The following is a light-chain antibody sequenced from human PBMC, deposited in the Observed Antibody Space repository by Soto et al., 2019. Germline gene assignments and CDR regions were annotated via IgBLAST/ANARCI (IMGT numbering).Light chain of an antibody. CDR3: QQYNSYWT. V-gene: IGKV1-5*01. J-gene: IGKJ1*01. CDR2: DAS. CDR1: QSISSW. Sequence: DIQVTQSPSTLSASVGDRVTITCRARQSISSWLAWYQQKPGKAPKLLIYDASSLESGVPSRFSGSGSGTEFTLTISSLQPDDFATYYCQQYNSYWTFGQGTKVEIK.